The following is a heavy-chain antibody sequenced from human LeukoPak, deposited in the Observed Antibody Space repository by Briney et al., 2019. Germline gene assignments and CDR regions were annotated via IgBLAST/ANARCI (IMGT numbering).Heavy chain of an antibody. V-gene: IGHV3-30-3*02. Sequence: SYDGSNKYYADSVKGRFTISRDNSKNTLYLQMNSLRAEDTAVYYCAKTASDSSGSDALDIWGQGTMVTVSS. CDR2: SYDGSNK. D-gene: IGHD3-22*01. CDR3: AKTASDSSGSDALDI. J-gene: IGHJ3*02.